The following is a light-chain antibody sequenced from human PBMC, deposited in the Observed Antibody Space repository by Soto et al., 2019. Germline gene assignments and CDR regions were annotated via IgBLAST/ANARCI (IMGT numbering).Light chain of an antibody. J-gene: IGKJ5*01. Sequence: EIVLTQSPGTLSLSPGERATLSCRASQTISSSYLAWCQQKPGQAPRLLIYGASSRATGIPDRFSGSGSGTDFTLTISRLEPEDFAVYFCQQYGSSPNTFGQGTRLEMK. CDR3: QQYGSSPNT. CDR1: QTISSSY. CDR2: GAS. V-gene: IGKV3-20*01.